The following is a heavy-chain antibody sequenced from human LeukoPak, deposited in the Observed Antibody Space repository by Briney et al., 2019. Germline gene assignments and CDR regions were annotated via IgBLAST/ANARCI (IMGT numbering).Heavy chain of an antibody. CDR1: GFTFSNYW. CDR3: VRDGRGTESQYSTFDP. CDR2: IKQDGSEK. J-gene: IGHJ5*02. Sequence: PGGSLRLSCTASGFTFSNYWMNWIRQAPGKGLEWVANIKQDGSEKYYVDSVKGRFTISRDNARYSLYLQMNSLRADDTTFYYCVRDGRGTESQYSTFDPWGQGTLVTVSS. V-gene: IGHV3-7*01. D-gene: IGHD3-16*01.